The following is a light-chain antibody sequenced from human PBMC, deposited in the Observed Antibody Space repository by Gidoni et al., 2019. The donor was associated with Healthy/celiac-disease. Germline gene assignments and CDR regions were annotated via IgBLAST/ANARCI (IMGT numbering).Light chain of an antibody. Sequence: IVMTQSPATLSVSPVEIATLSCRASQSVSRNLAWYQQKPGQAPRLLIYGASTRATGIPARFSGSGSGTEFTLTISSLQSEDCAVYYCQQYNNWPHTFGQGTKVEIK. CDR1: QSVSRN. CDR2: GAS. J-gene: IGKJ1*01. CDR3: QQYNNWPHT. V-gene: IGKV3-15*01.